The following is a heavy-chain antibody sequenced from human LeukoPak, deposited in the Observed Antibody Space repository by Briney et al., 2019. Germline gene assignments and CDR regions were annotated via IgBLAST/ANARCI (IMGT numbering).Heavy chain of an antibody. J-gene: IGHJ6*03. CDR3: ARLGANRRLVGASSHARYYYYMDV. CDR1: GGSISSYY. D-gene: IGHD1-26*01. V-gene: IGHV4-59*01. Sequence: SETLSLTCTVSGGSISSYYWSWIRQPPGKGLEWIGYIYYSGSTNYNPSLKSRVTISVDTSKNQFSLKLSSVTAADTAVYYCARLGANRRLVGASSHARYYYYMDVWGKGTTVTVSS. CDR2: IYYSGST.